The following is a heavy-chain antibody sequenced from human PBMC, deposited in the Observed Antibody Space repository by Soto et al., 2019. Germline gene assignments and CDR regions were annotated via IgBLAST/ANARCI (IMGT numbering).Heavy chain of an antibody. V-gene: IGHV1-2*04. J-gene: IGHJ5*02. CDR3: ARGGCSSTSCSIIPYNWFDP. D-gene: IGHD2-2*01. CDR2: INPNSGGT. Sequence: ASLKVSCKASGYTFTGYYMHWVLQAPGQGLEWMGWINPNSGGTNYAQKFQGWVTMTRDTSISTAYMELGRLRSDDTAVYYCARGGCSSTSCSIIPYNWFDPWGQGTLVTVSS. CDR1: GYTFTGYY.